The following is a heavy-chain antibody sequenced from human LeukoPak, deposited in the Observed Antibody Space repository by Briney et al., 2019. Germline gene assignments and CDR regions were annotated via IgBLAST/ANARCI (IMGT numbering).Heavy chain of an antibody. CDR1: GFTVNSNY. CDR3: ARDKDGDFPLFDY. Sequence: GGSLRLSCAASGFTVNSNYMSWVRQPPGKGLEWVSVIYSGGSTYYADSVKGRFTISRHSSKNTLYLQMTSLRAEDTAVYYCARDKDGDFPLFDYWGQGTLVTVSS. V-gene: IGHV3-53*04. D-gene: IGHD4-17*01. J-gene: IGHJ4*02. CDR2: IYSGGST.